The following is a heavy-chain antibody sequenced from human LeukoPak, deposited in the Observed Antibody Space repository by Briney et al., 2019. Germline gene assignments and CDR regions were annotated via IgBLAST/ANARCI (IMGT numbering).Heavy chain of an antibody. CDR3: ARGGIRGVTWNWLDP. CDR2: VAGAGDT. CDR1: GFTFSSYD. D-gene: IGHD3-10*01. V-gene: IGHV3-13*01. Sequence: GGSLRLSCAASGFTFSSYDMHWVRQATGRVLEWVSSVAGAGDTYYADSVKGRFTISRENGKNSLYLQMNSLRAGGTAVYYCARGGIRGVTWNWLDPWGQGTLVTVSS. J-gene: IGHJ5*02.